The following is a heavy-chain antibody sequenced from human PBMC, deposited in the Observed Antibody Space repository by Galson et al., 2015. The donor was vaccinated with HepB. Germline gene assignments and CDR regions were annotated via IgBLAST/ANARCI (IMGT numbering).Heavy chain of an antibody. Sequence: ETLSLTCTVYGGSISSYYWSWIRQPAGKGLEWIGRIYTSGSTNYNPSLKSRVTMSVDTSKNQFSLKLSSVTAADTAVYYCARSEMSKGIYYFDYWGQGTLVTVSS. CDR3: ARSEMSKGIYYFDY. J-gene: IGHJ4*02. D-gene: IGHD6-13*01. CDR2: IYTSGST. V-gene: IGHV4-4*07. CDR1: GGSISSYY.